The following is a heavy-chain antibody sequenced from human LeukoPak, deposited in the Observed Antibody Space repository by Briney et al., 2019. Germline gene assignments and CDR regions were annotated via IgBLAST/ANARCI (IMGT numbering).Heavy chain of an antibody. J-gene: IGHJ5*02. Sequence: ASVKVSCKASGYTFTSYGISWVRQAPGQGLEWMGWISAYNGNTNYAQKLQGRVTMTTDTSTSTAYMELRSLRSDDTAVYYCARHEVVWFGELLLSPNSPFDPWGQGTLVTVSS. CDR1: GYTFTSYG. D-gene: IGHD3-10*01. V-gene: IGHV1-18*01. CDR2: ISAYNGNT. CDR3: ARHEVVWFGELLLSPNSPFDP.